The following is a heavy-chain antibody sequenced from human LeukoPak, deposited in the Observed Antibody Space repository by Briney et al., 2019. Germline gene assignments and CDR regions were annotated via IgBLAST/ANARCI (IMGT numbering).Heavy chain of an antibody. D-gene: IGHD3-10*01. J-gene: IGHJ4*02. Sequence: SETLSLTCTVSGGSISSYYWSWIRQPPGKGLEWIGYIYFTGGTNYDPSLKSRVTMSIDTSKNQFSLKLNSVTAADTAFYYCARGGGLFDYWGQGSLVTVSS. V-gene: IGHV4-59*01. CDR2: IYFTGGT. CDR3: ARGGGLFDY. CDR1: GGSISSYY.